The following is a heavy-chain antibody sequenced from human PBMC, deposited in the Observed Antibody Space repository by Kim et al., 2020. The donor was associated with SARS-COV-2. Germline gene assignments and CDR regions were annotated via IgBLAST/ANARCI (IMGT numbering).Heavy chain of an antibody. D-gene: IGHD5-12*01. CDR3: ARTYSGTSRRGDGS. Sequence: SETLSLTCNVSGGSISTSSYYWTWIRQPPGKGLEWIASVYYSGGAWHNPSLRPRVTISVDTSTNQIFLRLNSVTAADTAVYHCARTYSGTSRRGDGSWGQGTLVTVSS. J-gene: IGHJ5*02. CDR1: GGSISTSSYY. V-gene: IGHV4-39*01. CDR2: VYYSGGA.